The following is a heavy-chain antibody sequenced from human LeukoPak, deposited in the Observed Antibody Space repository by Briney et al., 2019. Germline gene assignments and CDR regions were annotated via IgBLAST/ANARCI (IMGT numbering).Heavy chain of an antibody. Sequence: SETLSLTCTVSGGSISSYYWSWIRQPPGKGLEWIGYIYYSGSTNYNPSLKSRVTISVDTSKNQFSLKLSSVTAADTAVYYCARGGSSSWRYYFDYWGQGTLVTVSS. D-gene: IGHD6-13*01. V-gene: IGHV4-59*12. CDR1: GGSISSYY. J-gene: IGHJ4*02. CDR2: IYYSGST. CDR3: ARGGSSSWRYYFDY.